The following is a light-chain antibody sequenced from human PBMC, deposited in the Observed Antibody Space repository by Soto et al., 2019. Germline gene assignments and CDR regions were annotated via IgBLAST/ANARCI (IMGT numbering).Light chain of an antibody. Sequence: ETVMTQSPGTLSVSLGERATLSCRASQSVSIHLAWYQQKPGQAPRLLIYDTSTRATGIPARFSGRRSGKQLNLNISSLQSEDFAVYYCQQYSNWPPITFGQGTRLEIK. J-gene: IGKJ5*01. CDR1: QSVSIH. CDR3: QQYSNWPPIT. CDR2: DTS. V-gene: IGKV3-15*01.